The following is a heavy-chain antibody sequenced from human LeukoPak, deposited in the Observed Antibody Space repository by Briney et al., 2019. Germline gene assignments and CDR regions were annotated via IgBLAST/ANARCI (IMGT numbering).Heavy chain of an antibody. V-gene: IGHV4-4*07. CDR3: ARAKGDDFWSGYYSVDWYFDL. D-gene: IGHD3-3*01. Sequence: PSETLSLTCTVSGGSISSYYWSWIRQPAGKGLEWIGRIYTSGSTNYNPSLKSRVTISVDTSKNQFSLKLSSVTAADTAVYYCARAKGDDFWSGYYSVDWYFDLWGRGTLVTVSS. CDR2: IYTSGST. CDR1: GGSISSYY. J-gene: IGHJ2*01.